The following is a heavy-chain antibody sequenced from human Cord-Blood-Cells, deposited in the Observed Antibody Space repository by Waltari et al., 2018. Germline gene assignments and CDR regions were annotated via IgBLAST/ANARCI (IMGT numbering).Heavy chain of an antibody. J-gene: IGHJ4*02. D-gene: IGHD6-13*01. CDR1: GGSFSGYY. V-gene: IGHV4-34*01. CDR3: ARVARYSSSWYYFDY. CDR2: INHSGST. Sequence: QVQLQQWGAGLLKPSETLSLTCTVSGGSFSGYYWSWIRQPPGKGLEWFGEINHSGSTNYNPSVESRVAISVDTSKNQFSLKLSSVTAADTAVYYGARVARYSSSWYYFDYWGQGTLVTVSS.